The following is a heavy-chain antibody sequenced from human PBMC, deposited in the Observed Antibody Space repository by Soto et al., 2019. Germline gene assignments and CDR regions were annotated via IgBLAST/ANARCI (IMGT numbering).Heavy chain of an antibody. CDR2: IKKDGSRT. D-gene: IGHD2-8*01. J-gene: IGHJ3*02. Sequence: EAQLVESGGGLVQPGGSLRLSCEASGFSLGSYWMTWVRQAPGKGLEWVANIKKDGSRTSYLDSVRGRFTISRDNVGNSLSLQMDSMRAYDTGLYFCARDVSPGTSTLYLAAFDIWGQGTMVTVSS. CDR3: ARDVSPGTSTLYLAAFDI. V-gene: IGHV3-7*05. CDR1: GFSLGSYW.